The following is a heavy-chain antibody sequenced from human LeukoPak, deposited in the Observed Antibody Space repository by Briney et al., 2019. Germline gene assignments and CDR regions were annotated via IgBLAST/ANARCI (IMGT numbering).Heavy chain of an antibody. CDR2: ISGGST. CDR3: AREGMYYFDY. Sequence: GGSLRLSCAASGFTFSSDAMSWVRQAPGKGLEWVSAISGGSTYYAGSVKGRFTISGDNPKNTLYLQMNSLRAEDTAVYYCAREGMYYFDYWGQGTLVTVSS. V-gene: IGHV3-23*01. D-gene: IGHD2-8*01. CDR1: GFTFSSDA. J-gene: IGHJ4*02.